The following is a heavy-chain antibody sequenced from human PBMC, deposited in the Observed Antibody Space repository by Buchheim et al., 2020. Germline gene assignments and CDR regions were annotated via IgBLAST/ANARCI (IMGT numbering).Heavy chain of an antibody. Sequence: QVQLVQSGAEVKKPGASVKVSCKASGYTFTGYYMHWFRQAPDKGLNGMDWINPTSVGPNYPQSFKGWFPMTRDTSISPAYMELSRLRSDDTAVYYCAREYYYYDSSGRYFDYWGQGTL. CDR2: INPTSVGP. D-gene: IGHD3-22*01. CDR1: GYTFTGYY. CDR3: AREYYYYDSSGRYFDY. V-gene: IGHV1-2*04. J-gene: IGHJ4*02.